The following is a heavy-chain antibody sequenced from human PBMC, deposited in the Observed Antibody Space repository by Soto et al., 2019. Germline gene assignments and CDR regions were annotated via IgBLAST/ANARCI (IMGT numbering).Heavy chain of an antibody. CDR1: GFTFSSHA. CDR3: AKDKMEQWLVGGYYDY. Sequence: GGSLRLSCAASGFTFSSHALSWVRQAPGKGLEWVSSTIDSGGRSYHADSVRGRFTISRDNSKNTLYLQMNSLRADDTAIYYCAKDKMEQWLVGGYYDYWGQGALVTVSS. D-gene: IGHD6-19*01. V-gene: IGHV3-23*01. CDR2: TIDSGGRS. J-gene: IGHJ4*02.